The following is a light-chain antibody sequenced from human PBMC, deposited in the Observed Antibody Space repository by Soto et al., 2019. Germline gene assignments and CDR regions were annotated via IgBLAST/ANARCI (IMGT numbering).Light chain of an antibody. CDR3: QQYNSYPYT. CDR2: KAS. CDR1: QSISSW. Sequence: DIPMTQSPSTLSASVGDRFTITCRASQSISSWLAWYQQKPGKAPKLLIYKASSLESGVPSRFSGSGSGTEFTLTISSLQPDDFATYYCQQYNSYPYTFGQGTKLEIK. J-gene: IGKJ2*01. V-gene: IGKV1-5*03.